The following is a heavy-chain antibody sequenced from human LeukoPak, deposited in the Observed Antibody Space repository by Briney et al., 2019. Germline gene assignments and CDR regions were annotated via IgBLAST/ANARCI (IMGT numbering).Heavy chain of an antibody. CDR2: ISSSSSYI. CDR3: ATDESWNDC. Sequence: GGSLRLSCAASGFTFSSYSMNWVRQAPGKGLEWVSSISSSSSYIYYADLVKGRFTISRDNAKNSLFLQMNSLRAEDTAVYYCATDESWNDCWGQGTLVTVSS. J-gene: IGHJ4*02. D-gene: IGHD1-1*01. CDR1: GFTFSSYS. V-gene: IGHV3-21*01.